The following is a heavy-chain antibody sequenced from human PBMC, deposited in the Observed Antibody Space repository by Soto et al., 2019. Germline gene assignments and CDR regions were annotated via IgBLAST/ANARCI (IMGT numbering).Heavy chain of an antibody. CDR2: INHSGST. V-gene: IGHV4-34*01. J-gene: IGHJ6*03. Sequence: SETLSLTCAVYGGSFSGYYWSWIRQPPGKGLEWIGEINHSGSTNYNPSLKSRVTISVDTSKNQFSLKLSSVTAADTAVYYCARLGGPYYYYYMDVWGKGTKVTVSS. D-gene: IGHD2-15*01. CDR1: GGSFSGYY. CDR3: ARLGGPYYYYYMDV.